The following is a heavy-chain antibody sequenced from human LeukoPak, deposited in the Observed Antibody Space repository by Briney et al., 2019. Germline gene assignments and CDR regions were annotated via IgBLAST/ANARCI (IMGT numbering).Heavy chain of an antibody. J-gene: IGHJ4*02. CDR2: IWYDGSNK. CDR1: GFTFSSYG. CDR3: AREFWYEAGTTYYFDY. D-gene: IGHD6-13*01. V-gene: IGHV3-33*01. Sequence: GRSLRLSCAASGFTFSSYGMHWVRQAPGKGLEGVAVIWYDGSNKYYADSVKGRFTISRDNSKNTLYLQMNSLRAEDTAVYYCAREFWYEAGTTYYFDYWGQGTLVTVSS.